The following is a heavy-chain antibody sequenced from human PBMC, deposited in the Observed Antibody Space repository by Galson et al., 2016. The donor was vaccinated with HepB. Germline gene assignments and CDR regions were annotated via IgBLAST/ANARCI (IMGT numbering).Heavy chain of an antibody. D-gene: IGHD3-22*01. Sequence: SLRLSCAASGFSVSGKYMSWARQAPGKGLEWVSAIFSGDATYYRDSVKGRFTISRDRSKNTLYLQMNNLRAEDTAMYYCEGYSDPFDIWGQGTMVTVSS. CDR2: IFSGDAT. CDR3: EGYSDPFDI. J-gene: IGHJ3*02. CDR1: GFSVSGKY. V-gene: IGHV3-53*01.